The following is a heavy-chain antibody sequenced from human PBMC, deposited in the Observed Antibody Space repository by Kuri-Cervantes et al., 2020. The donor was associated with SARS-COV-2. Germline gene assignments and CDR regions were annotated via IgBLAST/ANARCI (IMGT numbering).Heavy chain of an antibody. D-gene: IGHD6-13*01. J-gene: IGHJ4*02. Sequence: SETLSLTCTVSGYSISSGYYWGWIRQPPGKGLEWIGSIYHSGSTYYNPSLKSRVTISADTSKNQFSLKLSSVTAADTAVYYCVRPRYSSSWYTDYWGQGTLVTVSS. V-gene: IGHV4-38-2*02. CDR2: IYHSGST. CDR1: GYSISSGYY. CDR3: VRPRYSSSWYTDY.